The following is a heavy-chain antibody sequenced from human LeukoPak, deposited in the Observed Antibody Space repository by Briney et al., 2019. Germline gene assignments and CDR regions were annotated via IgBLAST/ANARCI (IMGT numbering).Heavy chain of an antibody. CDR2: INAYNDNT. D-gene: IGHD5-18*01. V-gene: IGHV1-18*01. CDR1: GYTFTSYG. J-gene: IGHJ4*02. Sequence: ASVKVSCKASGYTFTSYGISWVRQAPGQGLEWMGWINAYNDNTNYAQKSQGRVTMTTDTSTRTAYMEVWSLRSDDTAVYHCARDPGYSSPRGDYWGQGTLVTVSS. CDR3: ARDPGYSSPRGDY.